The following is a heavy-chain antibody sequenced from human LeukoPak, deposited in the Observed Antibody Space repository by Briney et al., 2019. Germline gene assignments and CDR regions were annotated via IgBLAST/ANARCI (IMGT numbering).Heavy chain of an antibody. V-gene: IGHV3-33*01. J-gene: IGHJ6*03. D-gene: IGHD2-15*01. CDR3: ARDFAATGDYYYYMDV. Sequence: PGRSLRLSCAASGFTFSSYGMHWVRQAPGKGLEWVAVIWYDGSNKYYADSVKGRFTISRDNSKNTLYLQMNSLRVEDTAVYYCARDFAATGDYYYYMDVWGKGTTVTVSS. CDR1: GFTFSSYG. CDR2: IWYDGSNK.